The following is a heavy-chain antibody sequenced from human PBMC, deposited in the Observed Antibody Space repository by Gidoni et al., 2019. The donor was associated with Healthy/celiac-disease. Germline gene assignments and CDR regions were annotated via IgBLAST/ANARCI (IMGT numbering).Heavy chain of an antibody. D-gene: IGHD3-3*01. CDR1: GGTFTRFP. Sequence: QVQLVQSGAEVKKPGSSVKVSCKASGGTFTRFPIRWVRQAPGQGLEWMGGIIPIFGTANYAQKFQGRVTITADESTSTAYMELSSLRSEDTAVYYCARDQAFFGVVKGYYGMDVWGQGTTVTVSS. V-gene: IGHV1-69*01. CDR2: IIPIFGTA. J-gene: IGHJ6*02. CDR3: ARDQAFFGVVKGYYGMDV.